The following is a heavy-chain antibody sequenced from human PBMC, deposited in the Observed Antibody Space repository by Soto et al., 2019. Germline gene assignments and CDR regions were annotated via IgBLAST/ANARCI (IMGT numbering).Heavy chain of an antibody. CDR3: ARGVAGTGFDL. CDR1: GASVSSNTAA. CDR2: TYYRSNWRH. V-gene: IGHV6-1*01. D-gene: IGHD6-19*01. J-gene: IGHJ4*02. Sequence: PSQTLSLTCAISGASVSSNTAAWNWIRSSPSRGLEWLGRTYYRSNWRHDYAVSVKSRITVNPDTSKNHFSLQLNSVTPDDTAVYDCARGVAGTGFDLWGQGTLVTVSS.